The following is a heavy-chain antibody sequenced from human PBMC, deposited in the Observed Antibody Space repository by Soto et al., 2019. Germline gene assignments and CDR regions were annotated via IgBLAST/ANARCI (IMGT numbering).Heavy chain of an antibody. D-gene: IGHD3-22*01. Sequence: QVQLVQSGAEVKKPGSSVKVSCKASGGTFSSYAISWVRQAPGQGLEWMGGIIPIFGTANYAQKFQGRVTITADESTSTAYMELSSLRSEDTAVYYCARDTLPHYCYDSSNYYGMDVWGQGTTVTVSS. J-gene: IGHJ6*02. CDR1: GGTFSSYA. V-gene: IGHV1-69*01. CDR2: IIPIFGTA. CDR3: ARDTLPHYCYDSSNYYGMDV.